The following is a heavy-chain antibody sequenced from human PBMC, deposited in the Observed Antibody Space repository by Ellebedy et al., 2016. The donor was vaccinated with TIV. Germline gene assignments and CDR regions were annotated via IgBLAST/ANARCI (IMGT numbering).Heavy chain of an antibody. CDR1: GFTFSNYY. J-gene: IGHJ5*02. D-gene: IGHD5-18*01. V-gene: IGHV3-11*01. CDR3: AIGDSYAYT. CDR2: ISPSVSTI. Sequence: PGGSLRLSCAASGFTFSNYYMSWIRQGPGKGLEWVSYISPSVSTIDYADSVKGRFTISRDNTKNSLYLQMNSLRAEDTAVYYCAIGDSYAYTWGQGTLVTVSS.